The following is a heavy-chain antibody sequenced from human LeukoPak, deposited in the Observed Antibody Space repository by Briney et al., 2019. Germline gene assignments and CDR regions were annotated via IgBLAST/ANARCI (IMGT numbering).Heavy chain of an antibody. J-gene: IGHJ4*02. V-gene: IGHV3-23*01. CDR1: GFNFRSYA. D-gene: IGHD3-22*01. Sequence: GGSLRLSCAASGFNFRSYAMTWVRQAPGRGLECVSHINSRGDTTYYADSVKGRFTISRDNSKNTLYLQMYSLRVEDTAVYYCAKGLDSSLDYWGQGTLVTVSS. CDR3: AKGLDSSLDY. CDR2: INSRGDTT.